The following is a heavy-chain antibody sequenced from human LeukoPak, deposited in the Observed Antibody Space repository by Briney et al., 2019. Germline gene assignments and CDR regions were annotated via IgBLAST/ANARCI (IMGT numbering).Heavy chain of an antibody. CDR3: ARGSFGGSSWYRLDY. D-gene: IGHD6-13*01. V-gene: IGHV3-30-3*01. CDR1: GFTFSSYA. Sequence: GRSLRLSCAASGFTFSSYAMHWVRQAPGKGLEWVAVISYDGSNKYYADSVKGRFTISRDNSKNTLYLQMNSLGAEDTAVYYCARGSFGGSSWYRLDYWGQGTLVTVSS. J-gene: IGHJ4*02. CDR2: ISYDGSNK.